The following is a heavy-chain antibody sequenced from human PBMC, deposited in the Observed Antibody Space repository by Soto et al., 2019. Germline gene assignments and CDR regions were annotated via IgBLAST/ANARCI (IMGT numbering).Heavy chain of an antibody. CDR1: GFSLTTSGAA. CDR3: AHRQLVGSSWGDAFDI. J-gene: IGHJ3*02. V-gene: IGHV2-5*02. CDR2: IYWDDDK. D-gene: IGHD6-13*01. Sequence: QITLRESGPTLVKPAQTLTLTCTFSGFSLTTSGAAVGWIRQPPGKALEWLALIYWDDDKRYSPSLKNRLTITKDTSKNQVVLRMTNMDPVDTAAYYCAHRQLVGSSWGDAFDIWGQGTMVIVSS.